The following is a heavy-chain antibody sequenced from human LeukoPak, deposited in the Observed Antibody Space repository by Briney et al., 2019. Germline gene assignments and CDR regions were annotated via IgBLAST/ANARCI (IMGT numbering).Heavy chain of an antibody. CDR2: ISGSGGST. D-gene: IGHD1-26*01. CDR3: AKDARSGSLTAVFFQH. V-gene: IGHV3-23*01. J-gene: IGHJ1*01. Sequence: GGSLRLSCAASGFTFSSYAMSWVRQAPGKGLEWVSAISGSGGSTYYADSVKGRFTISRDNSKNTLYLQMNSLRAEDTAVYYCAKDARSGSLTAVFFQHWGKGTLVTVSS. CDR1: GFTFSSYA.